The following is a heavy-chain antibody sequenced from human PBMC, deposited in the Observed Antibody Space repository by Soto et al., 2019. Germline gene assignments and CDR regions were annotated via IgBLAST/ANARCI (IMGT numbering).Heavy chain of an antibody. CDR1: GFLFTDYY. D-gene: IGHD2-8*01. J-gene: IGHJ4*02. Sequence: GGSLRLSCTASGFLFTDYYMSWIRQPPGKGLEWLAYIDGSSDYTNSADSVKGRFTISRDNAKNSVFLQMNNLRADDTAVYYCARDLRFSSTNYFDFWRRGTLVTVSS. CDR3: ARDLRFSSTNYFDF. V-gene: IGHV3-11*06. CDR2: IDGSSDYT.